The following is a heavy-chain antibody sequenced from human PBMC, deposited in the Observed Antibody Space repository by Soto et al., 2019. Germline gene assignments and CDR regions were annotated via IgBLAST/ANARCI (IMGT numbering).Heavy chain of an antibody. J-gene: IGHJ6*02. Sequence: SETLSLTCTVSGGSISSSSYYWGWIRQPPGKGLEWIGSIYYSGSTYYNPSLKSRVTISVDTSKTQFSLKLSSVTAADTAVYYCARPGDVSSSWYYYYGMDVWGQGTTVTVSS. CDR2: IYYSGST. CDR1: GGSISSSSYY. V-gene: IGHV4-39*01. CDR3: ARPGDVSSSWYYYYGMDV. D-gene: IGHD6-13*01.